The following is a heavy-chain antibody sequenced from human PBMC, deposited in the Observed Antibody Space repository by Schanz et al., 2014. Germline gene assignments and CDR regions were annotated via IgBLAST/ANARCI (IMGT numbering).Heavy chain of an antibody. J-gene: IGHJ5*02. V-gene: IGHV4-39*01. CDR2: ISYSGNT. CDR3: ARPSSVVGITGWFDT. CDR1: GTSITSSTYY. Sequence: QLQLQESGPGLVKPSETLSLICSVSGTSITSSTYYWGWIRQPPGKGPEWIGCISYSGNTYYTPPLKTRVTIPLASSKNQFSLKLPSVTAADTAVYYCARPSSVVGITGWFDTWGQGTLVTVSS. D-gene: IGHD3-22*01.